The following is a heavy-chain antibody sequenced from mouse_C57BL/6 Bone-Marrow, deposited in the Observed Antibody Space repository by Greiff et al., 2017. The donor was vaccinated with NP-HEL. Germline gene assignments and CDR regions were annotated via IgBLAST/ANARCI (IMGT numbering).Heavy chain of an antibody. V-gene: IGHV3-6*01. CDR3: ARDPEDLGTTGDY. CDR2: ISYDGSN. D-gene: IGHD1-1*01. Sequence: EVKLMESGPGLVKPSQSLSLTCSVTGYSITSGYYWNWIRQFPGNKLEWMGYISYDGSNNYNPSLKNRISIPRDTSKNQFVLKLNSVTTEDTATYYCARDPEDLGTTGDYWGQGTSVTVSS. J-gene: IGHJ4*01. CDR1: GYSITSGYY.